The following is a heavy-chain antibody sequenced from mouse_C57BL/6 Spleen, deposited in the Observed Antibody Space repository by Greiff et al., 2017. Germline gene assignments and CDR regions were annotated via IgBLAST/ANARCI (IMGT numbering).Heavy chain of an antibody. CDR1: GYTFTSYW. Sequence: QVQLQQPGAELVMPGASVKLSCKASGYTFTSYWMRWVKQRPGQGLEWIGEIDPSDSYTNYNQKFKGKSTLTVDKSSSTAYMQLSSLTSEDSAVYYCARRVTGTYAMDYWGQGTSVTVSS. CDR3: ARRVTGTYAMDY. V-gene: IGHV1-69*01. CDR2: IDPSDSYT. J-gene: IGHJ4*01. D-gene: IGHD4-1*01.